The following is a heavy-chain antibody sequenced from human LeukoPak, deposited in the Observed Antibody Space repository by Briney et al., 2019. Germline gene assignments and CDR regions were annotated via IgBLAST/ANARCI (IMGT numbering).Heavy chain of an antibody. CDR2: VNHSGST. Sequence: KASETLSLTCAVYGGSFSGYYWSWIRQPPGKGLEWIGEVNHSGSTNYNPSLKSRVTISVDTSKNQFSLKLSSVTAADTAVYYCARGIGEKGYFDWLSPPYYYYMDVWGKGTTVTISS. J-gene: IGHJ6*03. V-gene: IGHV4-34*01. CDR1: GGSFSGYY. D-gene: IGHD3-9*01. CDR3: ARGIGEKGYFDWLSPPYYYYMDV.